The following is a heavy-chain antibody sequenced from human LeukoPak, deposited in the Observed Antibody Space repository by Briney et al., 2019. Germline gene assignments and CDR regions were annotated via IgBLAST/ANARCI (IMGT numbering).Heavy chain of an antibody. CDR2: ISSSSSTI. V-gene: IGHV3-48*01. J-gene: IGHJ4*02. CDR3: ARELPNCSGGSCYSGYWVY. CDR1: GFTFSSHG. D-gene: IGHD2-15*01. Sequence: GGSLRLSCAASGFTFSSHGMNWVRQAPGKGLEWVSYISSSSSTIYYADSVKGRFTISRDNAKNSLYLQMNSLRAEDTAVYYCARELPNCSGGSCYSGYWVYWGQGTLVTVSS.